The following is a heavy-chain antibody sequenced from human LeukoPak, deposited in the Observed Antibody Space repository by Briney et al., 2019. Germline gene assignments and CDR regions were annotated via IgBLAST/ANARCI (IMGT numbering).Heavy chain of an antibody. V-gene: IGHV1-2*02. D-gene: IGHD4-23*01. CDR2: INPNSGGT. J-gene: IGHJ5*02. CDR1: GYTFTGYY. Sequence: GASVKVSCKASGYTFTGYYMHWVRQAPGQGLEWMGWINPNSGGTNYAQKFQGRVTMTRDTSISTAYMELSRLRSDDTAVYYCARDLPKTVINNWFDPWGQGTLVTVSS. CDR3: ARDLPKTVINNWFDP.